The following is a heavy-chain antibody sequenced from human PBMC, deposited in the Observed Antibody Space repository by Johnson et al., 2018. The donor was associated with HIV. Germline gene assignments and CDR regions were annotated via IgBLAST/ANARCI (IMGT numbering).Heavy chain of an antibody. CDR1: GFTFSSYA. Sequence: QVQLVESGGGVVQPGRSLRLSCAASGFTFSSYAMHCVRQAPGKGLEWVAIIWYDGSQKYYTDSVKGRFTISRDNSKNTLYLQMNSLRAEDTALYYCARLSGYYVYDAFDIWGQGTMVTVSS. CDR3: ARLSGYYVYDAFDI. V-gene: IGHV3-33*08. D-gene: IGHD3-3*01. CDR2: IWYDGSQK. J-gene: IGHJ3*02.